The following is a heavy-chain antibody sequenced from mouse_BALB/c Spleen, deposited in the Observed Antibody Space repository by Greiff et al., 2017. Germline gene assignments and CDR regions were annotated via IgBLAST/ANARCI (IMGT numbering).Heavy chain of an antibody. V-gene: IGHV2-2*02. CDR2: IWSGGST. D-gene: IGHD2-1*01. Sequence: VQLQESGPGLVQPSQSLSITCTVSGFSLTSYGVHWVRQSPGKGLEWLGVIWSGGSTDYNAAFISRLSISKDNSKSQVFFKMNSLQANDTAIYYCARTFYYGTSWFAYWGQGTLVTVSA. CDR3: ARTFYYGTSWFAY. J-gene: IGHJ3*01. CDR1: GFSLTSYG.